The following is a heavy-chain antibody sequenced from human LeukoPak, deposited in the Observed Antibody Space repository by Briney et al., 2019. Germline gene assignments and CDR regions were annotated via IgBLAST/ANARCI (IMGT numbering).Heavy chain of an antibody. D-gene: IGHD3-10*01. CDR3: ARVMAYYYGSGSYYPYFDY. V-gene: IGHV3-7*01. J-gene: IGHJ4*02. CDR2: IKQDGSEK. CDR1: GFTFSSYW. Sequence: SGGSLRLSCAASGFTFSSYWMSWVRQAPGKGLEWVANIKQDGSEKYYVDSVKGRFTISRDNAKNSLYLQMNSLRAEDTAVYYCARVMAYYYGSGSYYPYFDYWGQGTLVTVSS.